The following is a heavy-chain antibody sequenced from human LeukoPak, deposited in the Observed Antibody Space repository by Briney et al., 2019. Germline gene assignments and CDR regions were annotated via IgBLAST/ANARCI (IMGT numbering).Heavy chain of an antibody. J-gene: IGHJ3*02. CDR2: IATSSDYI. D-gene: IGHD3-10*01. Sequence: PGGSLRLSCAASGFTFSTYSMNWVRQAPGKGPEWVSSIATSSDYIYYAGSLKGRFTISRDNAKSSLYIHMNSLRPDDTAVYYCARGRSITILRGVAISDGFDIWGQGTKVTVS. CDR1: GFTFSTYS. V-gene: IGHV3-21*06. CDR3: ARGRSITILRGVAISDGFDI.